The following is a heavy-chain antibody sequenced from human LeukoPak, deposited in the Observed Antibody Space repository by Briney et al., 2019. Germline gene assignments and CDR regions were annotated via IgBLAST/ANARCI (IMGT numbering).Heavy chain of an antibody. CDR2: IYPGDSDT. V-gene: IGHV5-51*01. Sequence: GESLKISCKGSGYRFTSYWIGWVRQMPGKGLEWMGIIYPGDSDTRYSPSFQGQVTISADKSISTAYLQWSSLKASDTAMYYCARSLLSGSYYMDAFDIWGQGTMATVSS. J-gene: IGHJ3*02. CDR1: GYRFTSYW. D-gene: IGHD3-10*01. CDR3: ARSLLSGSYYMDAFDI.